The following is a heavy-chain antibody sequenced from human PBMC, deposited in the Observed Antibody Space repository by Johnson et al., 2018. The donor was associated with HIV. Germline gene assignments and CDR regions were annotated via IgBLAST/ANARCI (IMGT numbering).Heavy chain of an antibody. CDR1: GFTFSNAW. CDR2: INWNGDTT. J-gene: IGHJ3*01. Sequence: VQLVESGGGLVKPGGSLRLSCAASGFTFSNAWMRWVRQAPGQGLEWVSGINWNGDTTTYADSVKGRFTVSRDNAKRSLYLQLSNLRAEDTALYYCATLTVRSRAFDLWGQGTLVTVSS. D-gene: IGHD4-17*01. CDR3: ATLTVRSRAFDL. V-gene: IGHV3-20*04.